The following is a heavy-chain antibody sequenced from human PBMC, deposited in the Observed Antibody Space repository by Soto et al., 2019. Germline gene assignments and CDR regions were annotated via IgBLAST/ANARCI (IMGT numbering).Heavy chain of an antibody. CDR1: GGTFSSYA. Sequence: SVKVSCKASGGTFSSYAISWVRQAPGQGLEWMGGIIPIFGTANYAQKFQGRVTITADKSTSTAYMELSSLRSEDTAVYYCARIGSLFSSRWDGHEYYYCMDVWGQGTTLTVSS. CDR2: IIPIFGTA. V-gene: IGHV1-69*06. CDR3: ARIGSLFSSRWDGHEYYYCMDV. J-gene: IGHJ6*02. D-gene: IGHD6-13*01.